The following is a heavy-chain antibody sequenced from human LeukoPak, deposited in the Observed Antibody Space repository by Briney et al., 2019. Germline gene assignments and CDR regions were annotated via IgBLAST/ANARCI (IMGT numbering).Heavy chain of an antibody. Sequence: ASVKVSCKASGYTFTSYGITWVRPAPGQGLEWMGWISASNGNTNYAQKLQGRVTMTTDTSTTTAYMELRSLRSDDTAVYYCARASVAAAVFESWGQGTLVTVSS. V-gene: IGHV1-18*01. J-gene: IGHJ4*02. CDR3: ARASVAAAVFES. CDR2: ISASNGNT. CDR1: GYTFTSYG. D-gene: IGHD6-13*01.